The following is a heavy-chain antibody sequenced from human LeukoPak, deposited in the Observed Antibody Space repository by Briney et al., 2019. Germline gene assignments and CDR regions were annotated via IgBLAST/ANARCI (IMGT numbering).Heavy chain of an antibody. V-gene: IGHV3-23*01. J-gene: IGHJ4*02. CDR3: ARDCGGDCKNDY. CDR2: ISGSGAT. CDR1: GFTFSTSA. D-gene: IGHD2-21*02. Sequence: GGSLRLSCAASGFTFSTSAMTWVRQAPGKGLEWVSGISGSGATDYADSVKGRFTISRDNSKNTLYLQMNSLRAEDTAVYYCARDCGGDCKNDYWGQGTLVTVSS.